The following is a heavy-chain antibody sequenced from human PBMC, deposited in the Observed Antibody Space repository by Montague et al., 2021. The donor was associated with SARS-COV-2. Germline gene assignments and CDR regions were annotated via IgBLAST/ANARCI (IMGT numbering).Heavy chain of an antibody. J-gene: IGHJ6*02. Sequence: SETLSLTCTVSGGAISSSSYYWGWIRQPPGKGLEWIGSIYYSGSTYSTXXVRVSVTLEVDTSKNQFSLSLSSVTAADPAVYYCARDTRITMLVVVNRYGMDVWGQGTTVTVSS. D-gene: IGHD3-22*01. CDR3: ARDTRITMLVVVNRYGMDV. V-gene: IGHV4-39*07. CDR1: GGAISSSSYY. CDR2: IYYSGST.